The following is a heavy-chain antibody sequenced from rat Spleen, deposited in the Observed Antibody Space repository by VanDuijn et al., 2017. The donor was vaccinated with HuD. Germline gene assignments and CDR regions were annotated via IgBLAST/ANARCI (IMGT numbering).Heavy chain of an antibody. Sequence: EVQLVESGGGLVQPGRSLKLSCAASGFTFRNYDMAWVRQDSTKGLEWVASISPGGGNTYYRDSVKGRFTVSRDNAKSTLYLQMDSLRSEDTATYYCATAPTVAYVMDAWGQGASVTVSS. CDR1: GFTFRNYD. D-gene: IGHD1-1*01. V-gene: IGHV5-25*01. J-gene: IGHJ4*01. CDR2: ISPGGGNT. CDR3: ATAPTVAYVMDA.